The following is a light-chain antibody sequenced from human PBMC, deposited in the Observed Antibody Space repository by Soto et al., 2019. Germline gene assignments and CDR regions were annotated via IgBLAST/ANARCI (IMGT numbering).Light chain of an antibody. V-gene: IGKV3-20*01. J-gene: IGKJ5*01. Sequence: EFVLTQSPGALSLSPGEGATLCLMSSQSLTNSFIAWYQQKPGQAPRRLIYGASSRATGIPDRFSGSGSGRDFSLTIRGLKPEDFAVYFCQQYRMSPNTFGQGTRLEI. CDR3: QQYRMSPNT. CDR2: GAS. CDR1: QSLTNSF.